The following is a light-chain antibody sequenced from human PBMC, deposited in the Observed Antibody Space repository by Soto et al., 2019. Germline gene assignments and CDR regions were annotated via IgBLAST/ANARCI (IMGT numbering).Light chain of an antibody. CDR2: GAS. CDR1: QSLSSTY. Sequence: IVFTQSPGTLSLSPGERATLSCRASQSLSSTYLAWYQQKPGQAPRLLIYGASNRATGIPDRFSGSGSGTDFTLTINRLDPEDFEVYYCQQYGSSPLTFGQGTKV. CDR3: QQYGSSPLT. J-gene: IGKJ1*01. V-gene: IGKV3-20*01.